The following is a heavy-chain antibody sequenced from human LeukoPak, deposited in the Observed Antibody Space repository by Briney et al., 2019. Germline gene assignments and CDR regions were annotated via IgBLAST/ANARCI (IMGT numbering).Heavy chain of an antibody. J-gene: IGHJ4*02. CDR3: ARDKQSGSSLFDY. CDR2: IKQDGSET. V-gene: IGHV3-7*04. D-gene: IGHD6-13*01. Sequence: GGSLRLSCAASGFSCSSYWMSWVRQAPGKGLEWVASIKQDGSETYYVGSVGGRFTISRDNAKNSLYLQMNSLRAENTAVYYCARDKQSGSSLFDYWGQGTLVTVSS. CDR1: GFSCSSYW.